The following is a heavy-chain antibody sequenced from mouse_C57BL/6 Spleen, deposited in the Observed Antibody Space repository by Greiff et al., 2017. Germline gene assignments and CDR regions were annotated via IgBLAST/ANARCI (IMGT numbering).Heavy chain of an antibody. CDR1: GYTFTSYW. V-gene: IGHV1-53*01. CDR3: ARSGYYDYDWYFDV. J-gene: IGHJ1*03. D-gene: IGHD2-4*01. CDR2: INPSNGGT. Sequence: VQLQQPGTELVKPGASVKLSCKASGYTFTSYWMHWVKQRPGQGLEWIGNINPSNGGTNYNEKFKSKATLTVDKSSSTAYMQLSSLTSEDSAVYYCARSGYYDYDWYFDVWGTGTTVTVSS.